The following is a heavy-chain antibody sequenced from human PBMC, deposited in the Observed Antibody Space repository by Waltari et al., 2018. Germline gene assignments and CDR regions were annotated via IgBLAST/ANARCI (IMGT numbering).Heavy chain of an antibody. CDR1: GFTFSRYA. V-gene: IGHV3-21*02. D-gene: IGHD2-21*02. CDR2: SSRGSGKS. J-gene: IGHJ4*01. Sequence: EVQLMESGGGLVKRGGSLRLSCGGSGFTFSRYAMNWVHQALGKGLEWVSSSSRGSGKSIYADSVKGRFTISIDEARKSLFLKLSGLTGEDTAMYYCARGGDSFHEIDYWGRGTLVTVTS. CDR3: ARGGDSFHEIDY.